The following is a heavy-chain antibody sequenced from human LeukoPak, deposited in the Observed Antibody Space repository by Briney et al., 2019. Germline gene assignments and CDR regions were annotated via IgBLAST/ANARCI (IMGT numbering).Heavy chain of an antibody. J-gene: IGHJ6*03. CDR3: AGYYYDSSGYYYYYMDV. V-gene: IGHV1-69*05. CDR2: IIPIFGTA. Sequence: VASVKVSCKASGGTFSSYAISWVRQAPGQGLEWMGGIIPIFGTANYAQKFQGRVTITTDESTSTAYMELSSLRSEDTAAYYCAGYYYDSSGYYYYYMDVWGKGTTVTVSS. D-gene: IGHD3-22*01. CDR1: GGTFSSYA.